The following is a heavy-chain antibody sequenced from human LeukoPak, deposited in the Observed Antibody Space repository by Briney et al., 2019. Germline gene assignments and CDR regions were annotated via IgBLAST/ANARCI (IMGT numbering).Heavy chain of an antibody. D-gene: IGHD4-23*01. Sequence: SETLSLTYTVSGGSLSFSSYYWGWIRQPPGRGLEWIGSIYYSGTTFYNPSLKSRVTISVDMSKNQFSLKLRSVTAADTAVYYCARLGGNDAFDIWGQGTMVTVSS. CDR3: ARLGGNDAFDI. J-gene: IGHJ3*02. CDR2: IYYSGTT. V-gene: IGHV4-39*01. CDR1: GGSLSFSSYY.